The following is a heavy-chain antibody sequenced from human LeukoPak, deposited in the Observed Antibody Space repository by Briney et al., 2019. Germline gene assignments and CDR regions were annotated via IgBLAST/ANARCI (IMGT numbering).Heavy chain of an antibody. CDR3: ASPADSSGSEPYYFDY. CDR1: GFTVSSNY. CDR2: IYSGGST. Sequence: GGSLRLSCAASGFTVSSNYMSWVRQAPGKGLEWVSVIYSGGSTYYADSVKGRFTISRDNSKNTLYLQMNSLRAEDTAVYYCASPADSSGSEPYYFDYWGQGTLVTVSS. V-gene: IGHV3-66*01. D-gene: IGHD3-22*01. J-gene: IGHJ4*02.